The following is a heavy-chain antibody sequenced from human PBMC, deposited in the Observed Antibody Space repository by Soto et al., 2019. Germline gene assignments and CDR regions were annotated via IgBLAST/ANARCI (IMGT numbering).Heavy chain of an antibody. V-gene: IGHV1-18*01. Sequence: QVHLVQSGAEVKKPGASVNVSCKTSGYTFTRNGISWVRQAPGQGLEWMGWISPNSGNTRYAQKLQDRVIMTTDTSTSTAYMELRSLRSDATAVYYCVKDRDSNSWPSRDVWGPGTTVNVSS. D-gene: IGHD3-22*01. J-gene: IGHJ6*02. CDR2: ISPNSGNT. CDR1: GYTFTRNG. CDR3: VKDRDSNSWPSRDV.